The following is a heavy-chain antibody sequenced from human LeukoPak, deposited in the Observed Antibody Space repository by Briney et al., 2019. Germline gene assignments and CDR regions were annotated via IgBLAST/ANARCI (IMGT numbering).Heavy chain of an antibody. V-gene: IGHV1-2*02. CDR2: INPNSGGT. CDR1: GYTFTDYY. D-gene: IGHD2-2*01. Sequence: GASVKVSCKGSGYTFTDYYMHWVRQAPGQGLEWMGCINPNSGGTNYAQEFQGRVTMTMDTPISTAYMELSRLRPDDTAVCYCARGAYWGSISCYVGREGFDYWGQGTLVTVS. CDR3: ARGAYWGSISCYVGREGFDY. J-gene: IGHJ4*02.